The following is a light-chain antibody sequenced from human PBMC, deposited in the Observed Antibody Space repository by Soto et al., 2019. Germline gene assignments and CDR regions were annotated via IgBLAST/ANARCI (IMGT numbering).Light chain of an antibody. V-gene: IGKV4-1*01. Sequence: DIVMTQSPDSLAVSLGERATIDCKSSQSVLYSSNTKSYLAWYQQKPGQPPKLLIYWASTRESGVPDRFSGRGFWTGFTLAISRPQAEDVARYYCQEYYWSSWKFGQRNKGEIK. CDR3: QEYYWSSWK. CDR1: QSVLYSSNTKSY. J-gene: IGKJ1*01. CDR2: WAS.